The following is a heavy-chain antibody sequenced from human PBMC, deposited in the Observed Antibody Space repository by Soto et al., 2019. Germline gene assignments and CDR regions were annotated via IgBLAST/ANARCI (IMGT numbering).Heavy chain of an antibody. V-gene: IGHV3-33*01. J-gene: IGHJ4*02. Sequence: PGGSLRLSCAASGFTFSSYGMHWVRQAPGKGLEWVAVIWYDGSNKYYADSVKGRFTISRDNSKNTLYLQMNSLRAEDTAVYYCARDKDYYGSGSPAPFDYWGQGTLVTVSS. CDR2: IWYDGSNK. CDR3: ARDKDYYGSGSPAPFDY. D-gene: IGHD3-10*01. CDR1: GFTFSSYG.